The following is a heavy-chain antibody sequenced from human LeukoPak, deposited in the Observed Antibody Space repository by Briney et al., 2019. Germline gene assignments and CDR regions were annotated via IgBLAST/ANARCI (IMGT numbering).Heavy chain of an antibody. D-gene: IGHD2-15*01. V-gene: IGHV4-59*08. CDR3: ARLLNRYNWFDP. J-gene: IGHJ5*02. CDR2: IDYSGST. Sequence: PSETLSLTCTVSGGSTSSFYWSWIRQPPGKGLEWIGYIDYSGSTNYNPSLKSRITISVDRSTNQFSLKLSSVTAADTAVYYCARLLNRYNWFDPWGQGILVTVSS. CDR1: GGSTSSFY.